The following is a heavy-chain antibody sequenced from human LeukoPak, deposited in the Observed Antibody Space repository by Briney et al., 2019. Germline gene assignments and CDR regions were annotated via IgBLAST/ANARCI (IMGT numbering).Heavy chain of an antibody. CDR2: INPNSGGT. Sequence: ASVKVSCKASGYTFTGYYMHWVRQAPGQGREWMGRINPNSGGTNYAQKFQGRVTMTRDTSISTAYMELSRLRSDDTAVYYCARDIVTPLYCSSTSCYGANDYWGQGTLVTVSS. CDR1: GYTFTGYY. CDR3: ARDIVTPLYCSSTSCYGANDY. D-gene: IGHD2-2*01. J-gene: IGHJ4*02. V-gene: IGHV1-2*06.